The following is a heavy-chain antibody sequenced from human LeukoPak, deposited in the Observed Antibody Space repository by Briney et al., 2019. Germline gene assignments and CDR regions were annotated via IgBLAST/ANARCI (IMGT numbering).Heavy chain of an antibody. J-gene: IGHJ4*02. CDR2: INHSGST. Sequence: PSETLSLTCAVYGGSLSGYYWSWIRQPPGKGLEWIGEINHSGSTNYNPSLKSRVTISVDTSKNQFSLKLSSVTAADTAVYYCARIVATILWDYWGQGTLVTVSS. CDR1: GGSLSGYY. D-gene: IGHD5-12*01. V-gene: IGHV4-34*01. CDR3: ARIVATILWDY.